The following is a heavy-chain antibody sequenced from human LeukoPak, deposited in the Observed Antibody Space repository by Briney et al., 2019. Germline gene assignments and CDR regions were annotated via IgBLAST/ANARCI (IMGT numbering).Heavy chain of an antibody. J-gene: IGHJ4*02. D-gene: IGHD1-26*01. CDR2: INWNGGST. CDR3: ARAGEGATGDY. V-gene: IGHV3-20*04. CDR1: GFTFDDYG. Sequence: GGSLRLSCAASGFTFDDYGMSWVRQAPGKGLEWVSGINWNGGSTGYVDSVKGRFTISRDNAKNSLYLQMNSLRAEDTALYYCARAGEGATGDYWGQGTLVTVSS.